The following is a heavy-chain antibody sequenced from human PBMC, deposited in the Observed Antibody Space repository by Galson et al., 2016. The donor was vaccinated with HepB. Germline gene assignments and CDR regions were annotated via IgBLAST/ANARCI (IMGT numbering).Heavy chain of an antibody. V-gene: IGHV3-74*01. CDR3: ARASGVAGSEYYYPLDV. J-gene: IGHJ6*02. CDR2: INSDGSFS. D-gene: IGHD2/OR15-2a*01. Sequence: SLRLSCAASGFSFSSHWMHWVRQAPGKGLMWVARINSDGSFSRFADSVKGRFSISRDNAKNTLHLQMNSLRAEDTALYYCARASGVAGSEYYYPLDVWGLETTVTVP. CDR1: GFSFSSHW.